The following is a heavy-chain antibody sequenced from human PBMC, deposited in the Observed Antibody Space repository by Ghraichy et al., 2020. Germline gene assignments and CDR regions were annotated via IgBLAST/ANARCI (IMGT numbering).Heavy chain of an antibody. CDR2: IYYSGST. D-gene: IGHD2-21*01. CDR3: ARYCGGDCSDYYFDY. V-gene: IGHV4-39*01. CDR1: GGSISSSSYY. Sequence: SETLSLTCTVSGGSISSSSYYWGWIRQPPGKGLEWIGSIYYSGSTYYNPSLKSRVTISVDTSKNQFSLKLSSVTAADTAVYYCARYCGGDCSDYYFDYWGQGTLVTVPS. J-gene: IGHJ4*02.